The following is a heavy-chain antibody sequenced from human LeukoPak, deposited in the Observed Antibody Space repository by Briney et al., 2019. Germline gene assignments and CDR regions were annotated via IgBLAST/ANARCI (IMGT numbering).Heavy chain of an antibody. V-gene: IGHV3-30*18. CDR2: ISYDGSNR. CDR1: GFTFSSYC. D-gene: IGHD2-15*01. Sequence: PGRSLRLSCAASGFTFSSYCMHWVRQAPGKGLEWVAVISYDGSNRYYADSVKGRFTISRDNSKNTLYLQMNSLRAEDTAVYYCAKGYCSGGSCYYDYWGQGTLVTVSS. J-gene: IGHJ4*02. CDR3: AKGYCSGGSCYYDY.